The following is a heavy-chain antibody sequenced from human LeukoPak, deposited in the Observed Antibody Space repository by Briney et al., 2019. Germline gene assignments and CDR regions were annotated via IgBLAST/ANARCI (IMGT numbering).Heavy chain of an antibody. Sequence: TSETLSLTCTVSGGSISSSSYYWGWIRQPPGKGLEWIGSIYYSGSTNYNPSLKSRVTISVDTSKNQFSLKLSSVTAADTAVYYCAREERDPFTIDYWGQGTLVTVSS. J-gene: IGHJ4*02. V-gene: IGHV4-39*07. CDR1: GGSISSSSYY. CDR3: AREERDPFTIDY. CDR2: IYYSGST.